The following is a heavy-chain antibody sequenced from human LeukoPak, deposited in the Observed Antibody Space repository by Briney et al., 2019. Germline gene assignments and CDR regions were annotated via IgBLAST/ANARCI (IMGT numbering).Heavy chain of an antibody. Sequence: ASVKVSCKASGYTFTNYGISWLRQAPGQGLEWMGWISAYNGNTNYAQKVQGRVTMTTETSTSTAYMELRSLRSDDTAVYYCARDTYCSGGSCYSNYFDYWGQGTLVTFSS. J-gene: IGHJ4*02. CDR1: GYTFTNYG. CDR2: ISAYNGNT. CDR3: ARDTYCSGGSCYSNYFDY. V-gene: IGHV1-18*01. D-gene: IGHD2-15*01.